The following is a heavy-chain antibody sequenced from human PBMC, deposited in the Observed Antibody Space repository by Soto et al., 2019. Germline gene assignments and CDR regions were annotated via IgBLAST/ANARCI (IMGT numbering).Heavy chain of an antibody. V-gene: IGHV3-23*01. D-gene: IGHD4-17*01. Sequence: EVQLLESGGGVVQPGGSLRLSCAASGFTFSSYAMSWVRQAPGKGLEWVSAISGSGGSTYYADSVKGRFTISRDNSKNTLYLQMNSLRAEDTAVYYCATTGPGGWGYGAYWGQGTLVTVSS. J-gene: IGHJ4*02. CDR3: ATTGPGGWGYGAY. CDR2: ISGSGGST. CDR1: GFTFSSYA.